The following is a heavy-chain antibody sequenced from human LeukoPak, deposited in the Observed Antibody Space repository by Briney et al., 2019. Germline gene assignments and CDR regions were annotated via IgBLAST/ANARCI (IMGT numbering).Heavy chain of an antibody. J-gene: IGHJ6*03. Sequence: PGGSLRLSCAASGFTFDDYAMHWVRQAPGKGLEWVSGIIWISGSIGYADSVKGRFTISRDNAKNSLYLQMNSLRAADMALYYCAKDTHDYFNCMDVWGKGTTVTVSS. CDR3: AKDTHDYFNCMDV. CDR1: GFTFDDYA. CDR2: IIWISGSI. V-gene: IGHV3-9*03.